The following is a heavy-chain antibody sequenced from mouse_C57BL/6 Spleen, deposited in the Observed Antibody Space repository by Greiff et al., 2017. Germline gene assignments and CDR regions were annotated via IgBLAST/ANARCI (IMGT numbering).Heavy chain of an antibody. CDR2: IYPSDSET. CDR1: GYTFTSYW. CDR3: ARWITTVVAPYFDV. D-gene: IGHD1-1*01. J-gene: IGHJ1*03. V-gene: IGHV1-61*01. Sequence: QVQLQQPGAELVRPGSSVKLSCKASGYTFTSYWMDWVKQRPGQGLEWIGNIYPSDSETQYNQKFKDKATLTVDKSSSTAYMQLSSLTSEDSAVYYCARWITTVVAPYFDVWGTGTTVTVSS.